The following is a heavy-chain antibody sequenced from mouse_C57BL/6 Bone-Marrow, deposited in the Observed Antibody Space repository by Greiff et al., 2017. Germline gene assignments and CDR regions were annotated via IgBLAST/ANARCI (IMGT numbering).Heavy chain of an antibody. Sequence: QVQLQQSGAELVKPGASVKISCKASGYAFSSYWMNWVQQSPGKGLEWIGQIYPGDGDTYYNGKFNGQATLTADKSSSTDYMQLSSLTSEDTAVYFCARGAPFCYGRPFADWGEGGLVAVAA. D-gene: IGHD2-1*01. CDR2: IYPGDGDT. V-gene: IGHV1-80*01. CDR3: ARGAPFCYGRPFAD. J-gene: IGHJ3*01. CDR1: GYAFSSYW.